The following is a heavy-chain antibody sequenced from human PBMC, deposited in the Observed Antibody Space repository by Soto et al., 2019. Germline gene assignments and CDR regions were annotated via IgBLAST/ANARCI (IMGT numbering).Heavy chain of an antibody. V-gene: IGHV4-59*08. CDR2: IYYSGST. CDR1: GGSISSYY. CDR3: ARRTSEGYSGYDYYYYYYMDV. J-gene: IGHJ6*03. D-gene: IGHD5-12*01. Sequence: PSETLSLTCTVSGGSISSYYWSWIRQPPGKGLEWIGYIYYSGSTNYNPSLKSRVTIPVDTSKNQFSLKLSSVTAADTAVYYCARRTSEGYSGYDYYYYYYMDVWGKGTTVTVSS.